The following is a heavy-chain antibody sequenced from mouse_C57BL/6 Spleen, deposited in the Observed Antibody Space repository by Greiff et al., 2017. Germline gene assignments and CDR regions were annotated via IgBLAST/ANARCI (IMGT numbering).Heavy chain of an antibody. Sequence: QVQLKQPGAELVKPGASVKLSCKASGYTFTSYWMQWVKQRPGQGLEWIGEIDPSDSYTNSNQKFKGKATLTVDTSSSTAYMQLSSLTSEDSAVYYCARTGRYAMDYWGQGTSVTVSS. V-gene: IGHV1-50*01. D-gene: IGHD3-3*01. J-gene: IGHJ4*01. CDR3: ARTGRYAMDY. CDR1: GYTFTSYW. CDR2: IDPSDSYT.